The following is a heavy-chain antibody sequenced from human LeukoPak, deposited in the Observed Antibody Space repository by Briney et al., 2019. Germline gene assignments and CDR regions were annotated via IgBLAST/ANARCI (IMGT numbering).Heavy chain of an antibody. Sequence: SETLSLTCTVSGGSISSSSYYWGWIRQPPGKGLEWIGSIYYSGSTYYNPSLKSRVTISVDTSKNQFSLKLSSVTAADTAVYYCARVEPGSYYNPFDYWGQGTLVTVSS. J-gene: IGHJ4*02. CDR1: GGSISSSSYY. D-gene: IGHD3-10*01. CDR2: IYYSGST. CDR3: ARVEPGSYYNPFDY. V-gene: IGHV4-39*07.